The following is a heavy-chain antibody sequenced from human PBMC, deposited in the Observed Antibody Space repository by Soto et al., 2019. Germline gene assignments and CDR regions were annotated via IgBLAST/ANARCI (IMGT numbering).Heavy chain of an antibody. CDR3: TRRGSSSSAYYYYYMDV. Sequence: QVQLQESGPGLVKPSETLSLTCTVSGGSISTYYWSWIRQPPGKGLEWIGYIHYSGSTNYNPSLKSRVTISIDTSKKQFSLKLSSVTAADTAVYYCTRRGSSSSAYYYYYMDVWGKGTTVTVSS. V-gene: IGHV4-59*08. CDR1: GGSISTYY. D-gene: IGHD6-6*01. J-gene: IGHJ6*03. CDR2: IHYSGST.